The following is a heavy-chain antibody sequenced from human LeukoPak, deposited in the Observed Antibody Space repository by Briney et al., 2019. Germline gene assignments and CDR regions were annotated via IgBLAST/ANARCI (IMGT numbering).Heavy chain of an antibody. J-gene: IGHJ3*02. V-gene: IGHV1-69*04. CDR3: ARPPTPLSYYYDSSGYPPDAFDI. Sequence: SVKVSCKASGCTFTSYAISWVRQAPGQGLEWMGRIIPILGIANYAQKFQGRVTITADKSTSTAYMELSSLRSEDTAVYYCARPPTPLSYYYDSSGYPPDAFDIWGQGTMVTVSS. CDR2: IIPILGIA. D-gene: IGHD3-22*01. CDR1: GCTFTSYA.